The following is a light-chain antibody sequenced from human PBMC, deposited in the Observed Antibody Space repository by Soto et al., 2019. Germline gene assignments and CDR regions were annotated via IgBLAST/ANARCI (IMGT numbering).Light chain of an antibody. J-gene: IGLJ3*02. CDR2: EVT. Sequence: QSVLTQPPSASGSPGQSVAISCTGTSSDVGGYNYVSWYQQHPGKAPKLMIYEVTKRPSGVPDRFSGSKSGNTASLTVSGLQAEDEADYYCSSPAGINNVVFGGGTKLTVL. CDR1: SSDVGGYNY. V-gene: IGLV2-8*01. CDR3: SSPAGINNVV.